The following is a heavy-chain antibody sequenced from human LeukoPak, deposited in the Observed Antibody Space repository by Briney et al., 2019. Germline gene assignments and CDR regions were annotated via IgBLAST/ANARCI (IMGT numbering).Heavy chain of an antibody. Sequence: SVKVSCKASGGTFSSYTISWVRQAPGQGLEWMGRIIPILGIANYAQKFQGRVTITADKSTSTAYMELSSLRSEDTAVYYCARDRITIFGVGVFDYWGQGTLVTVSS. V-gene: IGHV1-69*04. CDR3: ARDRITIFGVGVFDY. CDR2: IIPILGIA. D-gene: IGHD3-3*01. J-gene: IGHJ4*02. CDR1: GGTFSSYT.